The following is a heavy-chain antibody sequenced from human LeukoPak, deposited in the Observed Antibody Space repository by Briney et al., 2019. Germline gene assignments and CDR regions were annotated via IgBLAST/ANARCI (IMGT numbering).Heavy chain of an antibody. J-gene: IGHJ4*02. D-gene: IGHD3-22*01. Sequence: PSETLSLTCAVYGGSFSAYYWSWIRQPPGKGLEWIGEINHSGSTNYNPSLKSRVTISIDTSKNQFYLKLSSLTAADTAVYYCARRDDSSGYHKIFDYWGPGTLVTVSS. CDR2: INHSGST. CDR3: ARRDDSSGYHKIFDY. V-gene: IGHV4-34*01. CDR1: GGSFSAYY.